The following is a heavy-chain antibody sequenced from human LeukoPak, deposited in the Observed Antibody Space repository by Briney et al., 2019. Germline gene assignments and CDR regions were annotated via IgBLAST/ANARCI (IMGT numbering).Heavy chain of an antibody. CDR3: STDFWRLGFDY. Sequence: GGSLRLSCIGSGFTFADYGLSWFRQAPGKGLEWVGFIRGKALGWTTEYAASVKGRFSMSRDDPKNIAYLQMDNLKTEDTAVYYCSTDFWRLGFDYWGQGPLVTVSS. CDR2: IRGKALGWTT. J-gene: IGHJ4*02. D-gene: IGHD3-3*01. CDR1: GFTFADYG. V-gene: IGHV3-49*03.